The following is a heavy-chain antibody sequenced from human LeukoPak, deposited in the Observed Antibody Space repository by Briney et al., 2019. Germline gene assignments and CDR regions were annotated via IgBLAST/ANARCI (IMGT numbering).Heavy chain of an antibody. CDR2: ICSSSSYT. V-gene: IGHV3-11*03. J-gene: IGHJ4*02. Sequence: PGGSLRLSCAASGFTFSDYYTSWIRQAPGKGLEWVSYICSSSSYTNYADSVKGRFTISRDNAKNSLYLQMNSLRAEDTAVYYCASLVGAENYWGQGTLVTVSS. CDR1: GFTFSDYY. D-gene: IGHD1-26*01. CDR3: ASLVGAENY.